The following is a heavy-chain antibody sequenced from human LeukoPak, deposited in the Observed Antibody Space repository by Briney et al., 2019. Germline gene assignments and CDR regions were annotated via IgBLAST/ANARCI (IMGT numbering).Heavy chain of an antibody. D-gene: IGHD5-18*01. V-gene: IGHV4-39*01. CDR2: IYYSGST. J-gene: IGHJ4*02. CDR3: ARTPLGYSYGYFDY. CDR1: GGSISSSSYY. Sequence: PSETLSLTCTVSGGSISSSSYYWGWIRQPPGKGLEWIGSIYYSGSTYYNPSLKSRVTISVDTSKNQFSLKLSSVTAADTAVYYSARTPLGYSYGYFDYWGQGTLVTVSS.